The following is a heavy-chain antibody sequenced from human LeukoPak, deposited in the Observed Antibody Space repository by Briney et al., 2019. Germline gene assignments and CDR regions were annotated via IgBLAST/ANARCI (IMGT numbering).Heavy chain of an antibody. CDR2: ISAYNGNT. CDR1: GYTFTSYG. Sequence: ASVKVSCKASGYTFTSYGISWVRQAPGQGLEWMGWISAYNGNTNYAQKLQGRVTMTTDTSTSTAYMGLRSLRSDDTAVYYCARDLIVVVTADDAFDIWGQGTMVTVSS. CDR3: ARDLIVVVTADDAFDI. J-gene: IGHJ3*02. D-gene: IGHD2-21*02. V-gene: IGHV1-18*01.